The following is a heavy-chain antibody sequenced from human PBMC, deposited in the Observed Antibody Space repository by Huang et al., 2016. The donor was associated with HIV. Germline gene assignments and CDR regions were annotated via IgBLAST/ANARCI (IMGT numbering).Heavy chain of an antibody. CDR2: IYYSGST. CDR1: GGSMSSYY. J-gene: IGHJ5*02. Sequence: QVQLQESGPGLVKPSETLSLICTVSGGSMSSYYWSWIRQPPGKGLEWIGYIYYSGSTNYTPSLKRRVTISVDTSKNQFSLRLSSVTAADTAVYYCASASIAARRWFDPWGQGSLVTVSS. D-gene: IGHD6-6*01. CDR3: ASASIAARRWFDP. V-gene: IGHV4-59*01.